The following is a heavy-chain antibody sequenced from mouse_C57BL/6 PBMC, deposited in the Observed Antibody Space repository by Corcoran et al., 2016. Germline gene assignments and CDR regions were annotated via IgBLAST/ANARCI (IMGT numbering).Heavy chain of an antibody. V-gene: IGHV9-3*01. J-gene: IGHJ1*03. Sequence: QIQLVQSGPELKKPGETVKISCKASGYTFTTYGMSWMKQAPGKGLKWMGCMNIYSGVPTYADDFKGRFALSLETSASTAYLEINNLKSEDTATYFCARDSNWYFDVWGIGTTVTVSS. CDR1: GYTFTTYG. CDR3: ARDSNWYFDV. D-gene: IGHD2-5*01. CDR2: MNIYSGVP.